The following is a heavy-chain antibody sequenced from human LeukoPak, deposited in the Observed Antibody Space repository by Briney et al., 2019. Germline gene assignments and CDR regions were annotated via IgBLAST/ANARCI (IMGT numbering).Heavy chain of an antibody. CDR3: TRNAAYCLDF. Sequence: SETLSLTCTVSGSFISSYYWSWIQQPPGKGLEWIGYIYYSGSTNYNPSLKSRVTISVDTSKNQFSPKLSSVTAADTAVYYCTRNAAYCLDFWGQGTPVTVSS. D-gene: IGHD2-21*01. CDR2: IYYSGST. CDR1: GSFISSYY. V-gene: IGHV4-59*12. J-gene: IGHJ4*02.